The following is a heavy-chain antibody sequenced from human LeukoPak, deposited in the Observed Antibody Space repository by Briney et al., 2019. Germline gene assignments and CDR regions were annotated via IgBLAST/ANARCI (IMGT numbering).Heavy chain of an antibody. CDR3: ARDGPVDTAMVDY. Sequence: PGGSLRLSCAASGFTFDDYGMNWVRQAPGKGLEWVSSISSSSSYIYYADSVKGRFTISRDNAKNSLYLQMNSLRAEDTAVYYCARDGPVDTAMVDYWGQGTLVTVSS. CDR2: ISSSSSYI. D-gene: IGHD5-18*01. V-gene: IGHV3-21*01. CDR1: GFTFDDYG. J-gene: IGHJ4*02.